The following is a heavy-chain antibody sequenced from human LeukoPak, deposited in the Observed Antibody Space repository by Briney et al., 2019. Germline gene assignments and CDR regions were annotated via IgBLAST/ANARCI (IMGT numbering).Heavy chain of an antibody. J-gene: IGHJ4*02. CDR2: IYYSGST. D-gene: IGHD2-2*01. V-gene: IGHV4-39*07. CDR3: ASRHCSSTSCYFAFDY. Sequence: PSETLSLTCTVSGGSISSSSYYWGWIRQPPGKGLEWIGSIYYSGSTYYNPSLKSRVTISVDTSKNQFSLKLSSVTAADTAVYYCASRHCSSTSCYFAFDYWGQGTLVTVSS. CDR1: GGSISSSSYY.